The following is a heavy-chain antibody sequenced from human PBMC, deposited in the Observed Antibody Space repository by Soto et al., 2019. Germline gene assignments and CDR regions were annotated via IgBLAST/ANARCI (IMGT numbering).Heavy chain of an antibody. CDR2: INHSGST. CDR1: GGSFSGYY. D-gene: IGHD3-10*01. J-gene: IGHJ6*02. V-gene: IGHV4-34*01. CDR3: ARGVLLWFGELSGYYYGMDV. Sequence: SETLSLTCAVYGGSFSGYYWSWIRQPPGKGLEWIGEINHSGSTNYNPSLKSRVTISVDTSKNQFSLKLSSVTAADTAVYYCARGVLLWFGELSGYYYGMDVGGQGTTVT.